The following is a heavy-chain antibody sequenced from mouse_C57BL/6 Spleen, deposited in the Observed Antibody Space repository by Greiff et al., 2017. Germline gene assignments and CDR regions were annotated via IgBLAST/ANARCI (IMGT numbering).Heavy chain of an antibody. J-gene: IGHJ1*03. V-gene: IGHV3-6*01. D-gene: IGHD1-1*01. Sequence: EVKLMESGTGLVKPSQSLSLTCSVTGYSITSGYYWNWIRQCPGNKLEWMGYISYDGSNNYNPTLKNGNTITHDTSTNQFFLKWHSVTTEDPATYCCAGANSSIDFDDWGTGTTVTVSS. CDR3: AGANSSIDFDD. CDR1: GYSITSGYY. CDR2: ISYDGSN.